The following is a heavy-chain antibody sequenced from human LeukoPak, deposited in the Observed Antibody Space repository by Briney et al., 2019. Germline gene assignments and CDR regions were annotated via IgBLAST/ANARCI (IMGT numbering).Heavy chain of an antibody. V-gene: IGHV3-23*01. CDR2: ISSSGNSA. CDR1: GFTFSNYA. Sequence: GGSLRLSCAASGFTFSNYAMSWVRQAPGKGLEWVSFISSSGNSAFYADSVKGRFTVSRDNSKSTLYLQMNSLRAEDAAVYYCASHLPAAGVDHWGQGTLVTVSS. CDR3: ASHLPAAGVDH. J-gene: IGHJ5*02. D-gene: IGHD6-13*01.